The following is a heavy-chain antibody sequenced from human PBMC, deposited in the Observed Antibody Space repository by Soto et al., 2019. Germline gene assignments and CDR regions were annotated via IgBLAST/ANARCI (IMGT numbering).Heavy chain of an antibody. V-gene: IGHV3-48*03. Sequence: EVQLVESGGGLVKPGGSLRLSCAASGFIFSSYEMNWVRQAPGKGLEWVSYISSTGTSMDYADSVKGRFTISRDNAKNSLHLQLNSLRDEDTAVYYCARETHFIDYWGQGTLVSVSA. CDR1: GFIFSSYE. J-gene: IGHJ4*02. CDR3: ARETHFIDY. CDR2: ISSTGTSM.